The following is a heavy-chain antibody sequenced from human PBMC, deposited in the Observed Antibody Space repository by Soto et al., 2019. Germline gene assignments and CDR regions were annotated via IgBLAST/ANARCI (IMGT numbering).Heavy chain of an antibody. V-gene: IGHV1-46*01. Sequence: ASVKVSCKASGYTFTSYYMHWVRQAPGQGLEWMGIINPSGGSTSYAQKFQGRVTMTRDTSTSTVYMELSGLISEDTAVYYCARITYYYGRSGYSDYWGQGTLVTVSS. J-gene: IGHJ4*02. CDR3: ARITYYYGRSGYSDY. CDR1: GYTFTSYY. CDR2: INPSGGST. D-gene: IGHD3-22*01.